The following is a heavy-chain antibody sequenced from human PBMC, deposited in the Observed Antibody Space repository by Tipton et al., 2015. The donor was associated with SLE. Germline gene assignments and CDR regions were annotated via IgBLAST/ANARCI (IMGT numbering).Heavy chain of an antibody. CDR1: GDSVSSGGYF. CDR2: IYYRGNT. Sequence: TLSLTCTVSGDSVSSGGYFWGWIRQHPGKGLEWIGYIYYRGNTYQTPSLKSRLSISVDTSKNQFSLKLSSVTAADTAVYYCATIVGDYESGDFGMDVWGHGTTVAVSS. CDR3: ATIVGDYESGDFGMDV. D-gene: IGHD4-17*01. J-gene: IGHJ6*02. V-gene: IGHV4-31*03.